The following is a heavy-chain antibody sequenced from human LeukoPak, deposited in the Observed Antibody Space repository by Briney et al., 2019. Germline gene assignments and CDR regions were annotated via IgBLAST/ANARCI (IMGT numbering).Heavy chain of an antibody. Sequence: ASVKVSCKASGGTFSSYAISWVRQAPGQGLEWMGGIIPIFGTANYAQKFQGRVTITADESTSTAYMELISLRSEDTAVYYCARGEEYYGFWSGYYLTADFDYWGQGTLVTVSS. D-gene: IGHD3-3*01. CDR1: GGTFSSYA. V-gene: IGHV1-69*01. J-gene: IGHJ4*02. CDR3: ARGEEYYGFWSGYYLTADFDY. CDR2: IIPIFGTA.